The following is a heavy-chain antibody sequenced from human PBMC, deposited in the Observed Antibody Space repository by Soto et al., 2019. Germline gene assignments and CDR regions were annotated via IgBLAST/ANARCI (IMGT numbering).Heavy chain of an antibody. D-gene: IGHD4-17*01. CDR2: IYYSGST. Sequence: SETLSLTCTVSGGSISSYYWSWIRQPPGKGLEWIGYIYYSGSTNYNPSLKSRVTISVDTSKNQFSLKLSSVTAADPAVYYCARDSGDYVFDYWGQGTLVTVSS. CDR3: ARDSGDYVFDY. CDR1: GGSISSYY. V-gene: IGHV4-59*01. J-gene: IGHJ4*02.